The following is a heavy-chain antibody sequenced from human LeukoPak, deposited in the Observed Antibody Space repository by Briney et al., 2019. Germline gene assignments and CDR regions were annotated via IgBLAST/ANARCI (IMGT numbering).Heavy chain of an antibody. J-gene: IGHJ4*02. Sequence: PSGTLSLTCTVSGGSISSDTYYWSWIRQPAGKGLEWIGRLLTSGTTHYNPSLKSRVTISVDTSKNQFSLKLNSVTAADTAVYYCARVDYSSAYSFDHWGQGTLVTVSS. CDR3: ARVDYSSAYSFDH. CDR2: LLTSGTT. D-gene: IGHD3-22*01. V-gene: IGHV4-61*02. CDR1: GGSISSDTYY.